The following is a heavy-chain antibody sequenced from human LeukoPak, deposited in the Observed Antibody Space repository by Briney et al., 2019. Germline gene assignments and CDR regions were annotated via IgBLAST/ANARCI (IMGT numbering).Heavy chain of an antibody. Sequence: ASVKVSCKASGYTFIGYYMHWVRQAPRQGLEWMGWINPNSGGTNYAQKFQGRVTMTRDTSISTAYMELSRLRSDDTAVYYCARGIVLMVYGSLTYDPWGQGTLVTVSS. V-gene: IGHV1-2*02. CDR2: INPNSGGT. CDR1: GYTFIGYY. D-gene: IGHD2-8*01. CDR3: ARGIVLMVYGSLTYDP. J-gene: IGHJ5*02.